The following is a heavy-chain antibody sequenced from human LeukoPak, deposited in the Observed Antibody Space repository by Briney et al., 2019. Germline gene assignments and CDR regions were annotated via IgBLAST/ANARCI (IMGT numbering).Heavy chain of an antibody. CDR3: ARDSAAAGQTHYYYYYGMDV. V-gene: IGHV1-18*01. Sequence: ASVKVSCKASGYTFTSYGISWVRQAPGQGLEWMGWIRAYNGNTNYAQKLQGRVTMTTDTSTSTAYMELRSLRSDDTAVYYCARDSAAAGQTHYYYYYGMDVWGQGTTVTVSS. CDR2: IRAYNGNT. CDR1: GYTFTSYG. J-gene: IGHJ6*02. D-gene: IGHD6-13*01.